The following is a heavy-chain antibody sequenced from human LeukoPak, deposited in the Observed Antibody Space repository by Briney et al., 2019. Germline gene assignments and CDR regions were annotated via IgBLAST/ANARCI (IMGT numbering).Heavy chain of an antibody. CDR3: ARDGDPYSSSWYNGGVDY. V-gene: IGHV3-30-3*01. D-gene: IGHD6-13*01. CDR1: GFTFSSYA. Sequence: GRSLRLSCAASGFTFSSYAMHWVRQAPGKGLEWVAVISYDGSNKYYADSVKGRFTISRDNSKNTLYLQMNSLRAEDTAVYYCARDGDPYSSSWYNGGVDYWGQGTLVTVSS. CDR2: ISYDGSNK. J-gene: IGHJ4*02.